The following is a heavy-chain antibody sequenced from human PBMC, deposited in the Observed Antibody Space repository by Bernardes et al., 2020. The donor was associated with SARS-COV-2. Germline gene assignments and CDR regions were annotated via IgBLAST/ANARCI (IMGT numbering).Heavy chain of an antibody. Sequence: SETLSLTCTVSGGSISTSSYYWGWIRQSPGKGLEWIGTIYYTGSTYYNPSLKSRVTISVDTSKNQFSLRLTSVTAADTSVYYCAREDISGWFSGGPWGQGTLVTVSS. CDR2: IYYTGST. CDR1: GGSISTSSYY. J-gene: IGHJ5*02. V-gene: IGHV4-39*02. CDR3: AREDISGWFSGGP. D-gene: IGHD6-19*01.